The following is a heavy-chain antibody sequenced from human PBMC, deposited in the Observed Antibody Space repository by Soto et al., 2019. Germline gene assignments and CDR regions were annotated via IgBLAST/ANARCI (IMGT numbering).Heavy chain of an antibody. CDR3: ATRPISDYRIVV. CDR2: FDPEDGET. CDR1: GYTLTELS. V-gene: IGHV1-24*01. J-gene: IGHJ6*01. Sequence: ASVKVSCKVSGYTLTELSMHWVRQAPGKGLEWVGGFDPEDGETIYAQKFQGRVTMTEDTSTDTAYMELSSLRSEDTAVYYCATRPISDYRIVVWGQGTTVTVSS. D-gene: IGHD3-9*01.